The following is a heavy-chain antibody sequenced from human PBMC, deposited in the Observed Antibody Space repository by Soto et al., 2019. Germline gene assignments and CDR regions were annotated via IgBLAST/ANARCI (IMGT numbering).Heavy chain of an antibody. CDR3: FTYDSSGYYYYFDY. CDR2: INPNSGGT. CDR1: GYTFTGYY. D-gene: IGHD3-22*01. V-gene: IGHV1-2*02. J-gene: IGHJ4*02. Sequence: ASVKVSCKASGYTFTGYYMHWVRQALGQGLEWMGWINPNSGGTNYAQKFQGRVTMTRDTSISTAYMELSRLRSDDTAVYYCFTYDSSGYYYYFDYWGQGTLGTVS.